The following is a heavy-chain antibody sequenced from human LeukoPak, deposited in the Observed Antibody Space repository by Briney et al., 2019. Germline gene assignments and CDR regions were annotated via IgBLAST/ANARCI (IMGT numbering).Heavy chain of an antibody. Sequence: TGGSLRLSCAASGFTFDDYAMHWVRQAPGKGLEWVSLISWDGGSTNYADSVKGRFTISRDNSKNSLYLQMNSLRAEDTALYYCAKAMGQWLARGTDHDAFDIWGQGTVVTVSS. CDR1: GFTFDDYA. D-gene: IGHD6-19*01. CDR3: AKAMGQWLARGTDHDAFDI. V-gene: IGHV3-43D*03. J-gene: IGHJ3*02. CDR2: ISWDGGST.